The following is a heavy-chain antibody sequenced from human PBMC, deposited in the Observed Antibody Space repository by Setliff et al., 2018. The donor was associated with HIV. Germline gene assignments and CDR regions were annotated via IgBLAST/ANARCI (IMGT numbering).Heavy chain of an antibody. D-gene: IGHD3-10*01. V-gene: IGHV1-8*01. Sequence: ASVKVSCKASGHTFSNSDIHWVRRATGQGLEWMGWMNPNTGVAGYALKFQGRVTMTRDTSISTAYMELSSLTSEDTAVYWCASGKGVGGVIITGGLDVRGKGTTVTVSS. CDR1: GHTFSNSD. J-gene: IGHJ6*04. CDR2: MNPNTGVA. CDR3: ASGKGVGGVIITGGLDV.